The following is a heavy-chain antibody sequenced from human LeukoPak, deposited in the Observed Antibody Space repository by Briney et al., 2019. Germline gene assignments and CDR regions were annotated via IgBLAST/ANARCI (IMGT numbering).Heavy chain of an antibody. CDR2: IYYSGST. CDR1: GYPISSGYY. J-gene: IGHJ4*02. D-gene: IGHD6-13*01. V-gene: IGHV4-61*01. Sequence: SETLSLTCTVSGYPISSGYYWSWIRQPPGKGLEWIGYIYYSGSTNYNPSLKSRVTISVDTSKNQFSLKLSSVTAADTAVYYCARAKYSSSWYALDYWGQGTLVTVSS. CDR3: ARAKYSSSWYALDY.